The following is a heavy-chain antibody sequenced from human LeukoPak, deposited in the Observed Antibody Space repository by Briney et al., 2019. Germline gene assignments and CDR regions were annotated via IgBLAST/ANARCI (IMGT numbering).Heavy chain of an antibody. J-gene: IGHJ5*02. V-gene: IGHV4-34*01. CDR1: GGSFSGYY. Sequence: SETLSLTCAVYGGSFSGYYWSWIRQPPGKGLEWIGEINHSGSTYYNPSLKSRVTISVDTSKNQFSLKLSSVTAADTAVYYCARLFVRAHNWFDPWGQGTLVTVSS. CDR3: ARLFVRAHNWFDP. CDR2: INHSGST. D-gene: IGHD3-10*02.